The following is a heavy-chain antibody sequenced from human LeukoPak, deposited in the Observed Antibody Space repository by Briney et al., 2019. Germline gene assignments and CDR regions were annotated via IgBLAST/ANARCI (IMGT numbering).Heavy chain of an antibody. V-gene: IGHV1-2*02. D-gene: IGHD1-1*01. CDR3: ANNPAERRLPDY. CDR2: IHPNTGGT. J-gene: IGHJ4*02. CDR1: GYTFTGYY. Sequence: AASVKVSCKASGYTFTGYYMHWMRQAPGQGLEYMGWIHPNTGGTNYPQKFQGRVTMTRDPSISTAYMELSRLRFDDTAVYYCANNPAERRLPDYWGQGTLVTVSS.